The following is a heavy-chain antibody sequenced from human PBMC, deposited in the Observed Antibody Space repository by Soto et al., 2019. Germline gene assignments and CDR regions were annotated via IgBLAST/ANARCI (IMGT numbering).Heavy chain of an antibody. J-gene: IGHJ6*02. V-gene: IGHV4-34*01. CDR1: GGSFSGYY. CDR2: INHSGST. D-gene: IGHD3-16*02. CDR3: AKARYDYVWGSYRYSYYYGMDV. Sequence: PSETLSLTCAVYGGSFSGYYWSWIRQPPGKGLEWIGEINHSGSTNYNPSLKSRVTISVDTSKNQFSLKLSSVTAADTAVYYCAKARYDYVWGSYRYSYYYGMDVWGQGTTVTVSS.